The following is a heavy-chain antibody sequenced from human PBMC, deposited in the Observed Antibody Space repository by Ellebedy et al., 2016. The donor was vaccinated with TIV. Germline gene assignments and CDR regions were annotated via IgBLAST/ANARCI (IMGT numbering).Heavy chain of an antibody. CDR2: ISYSVNT. CDR3: AREWPHSGSSWYGPFDY. J-gene: IGHJ4*02. CDR1: GGAISSGGYY. D-gene: IGHD6-13*01. Sequence: SETLSLTXTVSGGAISSGGYYWSWIRQHPGKGLEWIGYISYSVNTYYNPSLKSRLSISLDTSKSQFSLRLSSVTAADTAVYYCAREWPHSGSSWYGPFDYWGQGILVNVSS. V-gene: IGHV4-31*03.